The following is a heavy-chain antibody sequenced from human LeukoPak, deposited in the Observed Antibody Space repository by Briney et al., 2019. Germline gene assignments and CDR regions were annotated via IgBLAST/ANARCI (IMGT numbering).Heavy chain of an antibody. CDR3: ARSQFQWLDSHNDY. Sequence: SETLSLTCTVSGGSISSSSYYWGWIRQPPGKGLEWIGSIYYSGSTHYNPSLKSRVTISVDTSKNQFSLKLSSVTAADTAVYYCARSQFQWLDSHNDYWGQGTLVTVSS. D-gene: IGHD6-19*01. J-gene: IGHJ4*02. V-gene: IGHV4-39*07. CDR1: GGSISSSSYY. CDR2: IYYSGST.